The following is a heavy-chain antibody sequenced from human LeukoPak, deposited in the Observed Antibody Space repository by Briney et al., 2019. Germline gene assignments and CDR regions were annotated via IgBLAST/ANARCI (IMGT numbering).Heavy chain of an antibody. V-gene: IGHV1-69*06. CDR1: GGTFSSYA. CDR3: ARGGDSDAFDI. CDR2: IIPIFGTA. D-gene: IGHD2-21*02. J-gene: IGHJ3*02. Sequence: SVKVSCKASGGTFSSYAICWVRQAPGQGLEWMGGIIPIFGTANYAQKFQGRVTITADKSTSTAYMELSSLRSEDTAVYYCARGGDSDAFDIWGQGTMVTVSS.